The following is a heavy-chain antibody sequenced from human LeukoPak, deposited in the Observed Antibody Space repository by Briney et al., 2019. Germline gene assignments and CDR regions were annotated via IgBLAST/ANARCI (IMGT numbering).Heavy chain of an antibody. CDR1: GGSISSGSYY. V-gene: IGHV4-61*02. CDR2: IYTSGST. Sequence: SQTLSLTCTVSGGSISSGSYYWSWIRQPAGKGLEWIGRIYTSGSTNYNPSLKSRVTISVDTSKNQFSLKLNSVTAADTAVYYCARKEYGNSKFDYWGQGTLVTVSS. CDR3: ARKEYGNSKFDY. D-gene: IGHD1-1*01. J-gene: IGHJ4*02.